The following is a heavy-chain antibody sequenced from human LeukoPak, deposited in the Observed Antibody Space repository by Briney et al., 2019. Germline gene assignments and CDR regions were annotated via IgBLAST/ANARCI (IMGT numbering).Heavy chain of an antibody. J-gene: IGHJ4*01. CDR2: INTNTGNP. D-gene: IGHD3-3*01. CDR3: AILPYYGFWNGYSIE. CDR1: GYTFTSYA. V-gene: IGHV7-4-1*02. Sequence: ASVKVSCKASGYTFTSYAMNWVRQAPGQGLEWMGWINTNTGNPTYAQGFTGRFVFSLDTSVSTAYLQISSLKAEDTAVYYCAILPYYGFWNGYSIEWGPGTLVPVSS.